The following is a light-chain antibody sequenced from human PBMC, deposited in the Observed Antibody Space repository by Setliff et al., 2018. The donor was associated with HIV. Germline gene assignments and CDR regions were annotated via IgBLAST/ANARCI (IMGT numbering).Light chain of an antibody. CDR2: EVT. V-gene: IGLV2-23*02. Sequence: QSVLTQPPSASGSPGQSITISCTGTSSDVGSYNLVSWYQQHPGKAPKVMIYEVTKRPSGVSNRFSGSKSGNAASLTISGLQAEDEADYYCCSYAGSSTFPYVFGTGTKVTVL. CDR1: SSDVGSYNL. CDR3: CSYAGSSTFPYV. J-gene: IGLJ1*01.